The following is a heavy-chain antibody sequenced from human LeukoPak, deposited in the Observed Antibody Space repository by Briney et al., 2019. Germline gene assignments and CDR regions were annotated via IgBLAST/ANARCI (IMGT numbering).Heavy chain of an antibody. V-gene: IGHV1-69*05. CDR3: ARSMGSLDYFDY. J-gene: IGHJ4*02. CDR1: GGTFSSYA. CDR2: IIPIFGTA. Sequence: SVKVSCKASGGTFSSYAISWVRQAPAQGLEWMGGIIPIFGTANYAQNFQGRVTITTDESTSTAYMELGSLRSEDTAVYYCARSMGSLDYFDYWGQGTLVTVSS. D-gene: IGHD1-26*01.